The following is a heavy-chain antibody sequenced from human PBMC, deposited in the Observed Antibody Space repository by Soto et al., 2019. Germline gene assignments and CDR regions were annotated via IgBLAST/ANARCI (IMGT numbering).Heavy chain of an antibody. CDR3: AKVYCSGGSCYYYMDV. V-gene: IGHV3-30*18. Sequence: GSLRLSCAASGFTFNSYGMHWVRQAPGKGLEWVAVISYDGSNKYYADSVKGRFTISRDNSKNTLYLQMNSLRAEDTAVYYCAKVYCSGGSCYYYMDVWGKGTTVTVSS. J-gene: IGHJ6*03. CDR2: ISYDGSNK. D-gene: IGHD2-15*01. CDR1: GFTFNSYG.